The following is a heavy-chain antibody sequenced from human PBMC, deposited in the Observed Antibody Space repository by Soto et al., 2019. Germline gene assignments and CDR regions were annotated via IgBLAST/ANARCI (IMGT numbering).Heavy chain of an antibody. V-gene: IGHV2-5*02. J-gene: IGHJ4*02. CDR3: AHIFDFDWVWAFEY. Sequence: QITLKESGPPLVKPTQTLTLTCTFSGFSLDTRGVGVGWIRQPPGKTLEWLALIYWDDDKRYSPSLNSRLTITKDTSKNQVVLRMTNVDPVDTATYYCAHIFDFDWVWAFEYWGQGALVTVSS. CDR2: IYWDDDK. D-gene: IGHD3-9*01. CDR1: GFSLDTRGVG.